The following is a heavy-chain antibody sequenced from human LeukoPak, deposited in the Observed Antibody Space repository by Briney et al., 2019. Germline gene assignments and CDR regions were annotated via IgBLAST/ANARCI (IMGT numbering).Heavy chain of an antibody. CDR1: GYTFSDYY. CDR3: ARDDKRYCSSTSCSAEDY. D-gene: IGHD2-2*01. V-gene: IGHV3-11*06. CDR2: ISSSSRYT. Sequence: GGSLRLACAASGYTFSDYYMRWLRQAPGGGLEWVSYISSSSRYTNYAHSVKGRFTISRDNAKNSLYLQMNSLRAEGTAVYYCARDDKRYCSSTSCSAEDYWGQGTLVTVSS. J-gene: IGHJ4*02.